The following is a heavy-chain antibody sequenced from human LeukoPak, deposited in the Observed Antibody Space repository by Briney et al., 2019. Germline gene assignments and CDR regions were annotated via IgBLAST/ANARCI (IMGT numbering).Heavy chain of an antibody. Sequence: SETLSLTCPVSGGSVSSSRYYWGWIRQPPGKGLEWIGSIYYTGSTYYKPSLKSRVTISADASKNQISLKLSSVTAADTAVYYCAGNPYYYDSSGYYIDYWGQGTLVTVSS. CDR2: IYYTGST. CDR1: GGSVSSSRYY. J-gene: IGHJ4*02. CDR3: AGNPYYYDSSGYYIDY. D-gene: IGHD3-22*01. V-gene: IGHV4-39*01.